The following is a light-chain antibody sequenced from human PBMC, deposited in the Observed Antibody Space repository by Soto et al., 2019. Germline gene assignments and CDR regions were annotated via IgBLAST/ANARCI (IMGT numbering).Light chain of an antibody. Sequence: QSVLTQPTSVSGAPGQRVTISCTGSSSNIGAGYDVHWYQQLPGTAPKLLIYGNSNRPSGVPDRFSGSKSGTSASLAITGRQAEDEADYYCQSYDSSLSGSGGVFGGGTQLTVL. CDR1: SSNIGAGYD. V-gene: IGLV1-40*01. J-gene: IGLJ2*01. CDR2: GNS. CDR3: QSYDSSLSGSGGV.